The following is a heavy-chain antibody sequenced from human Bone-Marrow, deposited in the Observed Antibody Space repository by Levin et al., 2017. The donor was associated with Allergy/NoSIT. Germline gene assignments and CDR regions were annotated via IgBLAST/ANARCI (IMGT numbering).Heavy chain of an antibody. CDR1: EFSLRNYW. Sequence: GESLKISCVASEFSLRNYWMHWVRQAPGRGLVWVSRINADGSETNYADSVKGRFTISRDNAENTVYLQMNSLRVEDTAVYYCIRDFREFGLWGQGTLVTVSS. J-gene: IGHJ4*02. CDR2: INADGSET. D-gene: IGHD2/OR15-2a*01. V-gene: IGHV3-74*01. CDR3: IRDFREFGL.